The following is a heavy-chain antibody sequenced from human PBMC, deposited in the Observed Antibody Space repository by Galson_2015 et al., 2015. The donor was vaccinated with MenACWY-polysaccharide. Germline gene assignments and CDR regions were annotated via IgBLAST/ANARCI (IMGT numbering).Heavy chain of an antibody. V-gene: IGHV3-7*01. CDR2: IKQDGGEK. CDR3: ARERWVRGVFFDQ. Sequence: SLRLSCAASGFTFSNFWMSWVRQAPGKELERVASIKQDGGEKYLVDSVKGRFTISRDNAENSLFLQMNSLRAEDTAVYYCARERWVRGVFFDQWGQGTLVTVSS. CDR1: GFTFSNFW. D-gene: IGHD3-10*01. J-gene: IGHJ4*02.